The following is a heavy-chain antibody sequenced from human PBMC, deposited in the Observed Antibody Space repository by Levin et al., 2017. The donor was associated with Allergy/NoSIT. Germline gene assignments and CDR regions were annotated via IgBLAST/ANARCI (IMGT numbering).Heavy chain of an antibody. CDR2: ISFDGKKT. V-gene: IGHV3-30*18. CDR1: GFALGSYG. Sequence: GESLKISCAASGFALGSYGMHWVRQAPGKGLEWVAVISFDGKKTEYADSVKGRFTSSRDNSKNTLYLQMNSLRPEDTAVYYCAKEIGYASTWFDYWGQGTLVTVSS. CDR3: AKEIGYASTWFDY. D-gene: IGHD2-2*01. J-gene: IGHJ4*02.